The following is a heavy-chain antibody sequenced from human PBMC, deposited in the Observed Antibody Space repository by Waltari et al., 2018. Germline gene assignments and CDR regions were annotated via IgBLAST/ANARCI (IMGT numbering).Heavy chain of an antibody. V-gene: IGHV3-9*01. J-gene: IGHJ6*02. CDR3: ARSPSTGYYNGMDV. CDR2: ISWSGGSI. Sequence: EVQLVESGGGLVQPGRSLRLSCAASGFTFDDYAMHWVRQAPGKGLEWVSGISWSGGSIGYRDSVKGRLTISRDNAKNSLYLQMNSVRAEDTALYYCARSPSTGYYNGMDVWGQGTAVTVSS. D-gene: IGHD2-2*01. CDR1: GFTFDDYA.